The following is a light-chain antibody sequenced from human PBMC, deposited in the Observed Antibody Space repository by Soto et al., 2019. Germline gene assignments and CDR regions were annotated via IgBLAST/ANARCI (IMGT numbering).Light chain of an antibody. Sequence: DIVMTQSPDSLAASLGERATINCKSSQSFLYSSNNKNYLAWYQQKPGQPPKLLIYWASTRESGVPDRFSGSGSGTDFTLTISSLQAEDVAAYYCQQYYSSPLTFGGGTKVDIK. J-gene: IGKJ4*01. CDR2: WAS. V-gene: IGKV4-1*01. CDR1: QSFLYSSNNKNY. CDR3: QQYYSSPLT.